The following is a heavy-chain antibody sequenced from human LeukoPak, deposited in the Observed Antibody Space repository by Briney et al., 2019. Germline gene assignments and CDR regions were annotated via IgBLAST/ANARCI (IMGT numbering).Heavy chain of an antibody. Sequence: PSQTLSLTCTVSGGSISSGGYYWSWIRQHPGKGLEWIGYIYYSGSTYYNPSLKSRVTISVDTSKNQFSLKLSSVTAADTAVYYCARDRPMTYCYYGMDVWGQGTTVTVSS. CDR1: GGSISSGGYY. D-gene: IGHD3-22*01. V-gene: IGHV4-31*03. J-gene: IGHJ6*02. CDR2: IYYSGST. CDR3: ARDRPMTYCYYGMDV.